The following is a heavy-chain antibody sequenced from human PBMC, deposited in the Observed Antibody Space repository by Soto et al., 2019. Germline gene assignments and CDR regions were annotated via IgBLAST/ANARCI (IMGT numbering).Heavy chain of an antibody. J-gene: IGHJ5*02. CDR3: AHRRPLHGWNWFDP. V-gene: IGHV2-5*02. D-gene: IGHD3-10*01. CDR2: IYWDDDK. Sequence: FGPTLVNPTQTLTLTCTFSGFSLSTRGVGVGWIRQPPGKALEWLALIYWDDDKRYSPSLKSRLTITKDTSKNQVVLTMINMDPVDTATYYCAHRRPLHGWNWFDPWGQGTLVTVSS. CDR1: GFSLSTRGVG.